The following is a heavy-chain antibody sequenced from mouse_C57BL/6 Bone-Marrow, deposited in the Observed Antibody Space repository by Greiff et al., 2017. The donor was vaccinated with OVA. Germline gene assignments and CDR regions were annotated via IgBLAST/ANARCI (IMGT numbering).Heavy chain of an antibody. CDR3: ARGGYGSRSGFAY. V-gene: IGHV3-1*01. J-gene: IGHJ3*01. D-gene: IGHD1-1*01. Sequence: VQLQQSGPGMVKPSQSLSLTCTVTGYSITSGYDWHWIRHFPGNKLEWMGYISYSGSTNYNPSLKSRISITHDSSKIHFLLKLNSATKEDTATYCGARGGYGSRSGFAYWGQGTLVTVSA. CDR2: ISYSGST. CDR1: GYSITSGYD.